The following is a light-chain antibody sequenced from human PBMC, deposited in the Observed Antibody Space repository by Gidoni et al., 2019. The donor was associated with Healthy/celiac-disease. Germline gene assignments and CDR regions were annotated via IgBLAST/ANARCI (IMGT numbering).Light chain of an antibody. CDR1: QSVSSY. J-gene: IGKJ1*01. V-gene: IGKV3-11*01. Sequence: EIVLTQSPATLSLSPGERATLSCRASQSVSSYLAWYQQKPVKAPRLLIYDASNRATGIPPRFSGSGSGTDFTLTISSLEPEDFAVYYCQQRSNWPPWTFGQGTKVEIK. CDR3: QQRSNWPPWT. CDR2: DAS.